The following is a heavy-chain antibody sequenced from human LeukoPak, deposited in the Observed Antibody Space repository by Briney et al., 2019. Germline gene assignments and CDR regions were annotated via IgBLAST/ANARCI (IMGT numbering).Heavy chain of an antibody. CDR1: GYTFTSYG. Sequence: ASVKVSCKASGYTFTSYGISWVRQAPEQGLEWMGWIGAYNGNANYAQKLQGRVTMTTDTSTSTAYMELRSLRSDDTAVYYCARDRRRYSSGRYEGYWGQGTLVTVSS. CDR3: ARDRRRYSSGRYEGY. D-gene: IGHD6-19*01. J-gene: IGHJ4*02. CDR2: IGAYNGNA. V-gene: IGHV1-18*01.